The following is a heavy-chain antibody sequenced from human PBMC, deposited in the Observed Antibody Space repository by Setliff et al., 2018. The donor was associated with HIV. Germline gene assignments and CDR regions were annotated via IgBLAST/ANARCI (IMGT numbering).Heavy chain of an antibody. D-gene: IGHD6-25*01. CDR3: ARGYGAAGGGY. CDR2: IYYSGST. J-gene: IGHJ4*02. Sequence: PSETLSLTCKVSGGSISSYYWSWIRQPPGKGLEWTGYIYYSGSTNYNPSLRSRVTISVDTSKNLFSLKLSSVTAADTAVYYCARGYGAAGGGYWGQGTLVTVSS. CDR1: GGSISSYY. V-gene: IGHV4-59*08.